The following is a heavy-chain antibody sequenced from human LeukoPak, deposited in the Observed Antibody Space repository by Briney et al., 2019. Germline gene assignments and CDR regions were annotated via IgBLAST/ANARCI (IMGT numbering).Heavy chain of an antibody. CDR3: AKGQSSGWFDY. Sequence: GGSLRLSCAASGFTFSSYWMSWVRQAPGKGLEWVANIKQDGSEKYYVDSVKGRFTISRDNAKNSLYLQMNSLRAEDTAVYYCAKGQSSGWFDYWGQGTLVTVSS. J-gene: IGHJ4*02. V-gene: IGHV3-7*03. D-gene: IGHD6-19*01. CDR2: IKQDGSEK. CDR1: GFTFSSYW.